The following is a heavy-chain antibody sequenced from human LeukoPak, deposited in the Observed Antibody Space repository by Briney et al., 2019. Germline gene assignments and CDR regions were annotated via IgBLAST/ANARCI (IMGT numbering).Heavy chain of an antibody. V-gene: IGHV4-4*07. CDR3: ARAATYYYDSWIDY. CDR1: GGSISSYY. CDR2: IYTSGST. Sequence: ASETLSLTCTVSGGSISSYYWSWIRQPAGKGLEWIGRIYTSGSTNYNPSLKSRVTMSVDTSKNQFSLKLSSVTAADTAVYYCARAATYYYDSWIDYWGQGTLVTVSS. J-gene: IGHJ4*02. D-gene: IGHD3-22*01.